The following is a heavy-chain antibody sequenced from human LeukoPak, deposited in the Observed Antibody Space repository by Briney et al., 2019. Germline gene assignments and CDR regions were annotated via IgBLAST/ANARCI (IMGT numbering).Heavy chain of an antibody. V-gene: IGHV1-18*01. D-gene: IGHD1-7*01. CDR1: GYTFTNYG. Sequence: ASVKVSCKASGYTFTNYGISWVRQAPGQGLEWMGWISGYNGNTNYAQKFQGRITMTTDTSTSTGYMELRSLRSDDTAVYYCARDRGTYNWFDPWGQGTLVTVSS. CDR2: ISGYNGNT. J-gene: IGHJ5*02. CDR3: ARDRGTYNWFDP.